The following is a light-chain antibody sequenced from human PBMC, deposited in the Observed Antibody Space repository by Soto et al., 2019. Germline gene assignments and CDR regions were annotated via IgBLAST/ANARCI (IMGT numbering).Light chain of an antibody. CDR3: QQYNTWPLT. CDR1: QSVSSN. V-gene: IGKV3-15*01. J-gene: IGKJ4*01. Sequence: EIVMTQSPATLSVSPGERVTLSCRASQSVSSNLAWYQQKPGQAPRLLIYGASTRATGIPAKFSGSGSGTEFTPTVSSLQSEDFAVYYCQQYNTWPLTFGGGTKVDIK. CDR2: GAS.